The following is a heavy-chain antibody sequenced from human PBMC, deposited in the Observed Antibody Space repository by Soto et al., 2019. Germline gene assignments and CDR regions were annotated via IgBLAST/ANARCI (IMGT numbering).Heavy chain of an antibody. CDR1: GGSISSGDYY. D-gene: IGHD6-13*01. V-gene: IGHV4-31*03. Sequence: SETLSLTCTVSGGSISSGDYYWSWIRQHPGKGLEWIGYIYNNGNTYYNPSPESRVSISLDTSQNQFSLRLSSVTAADTAVYYCARGHYSSTWSIFDYWGQGTLVTVSS. J-gene: IGHJ4*02. CDR2: IYNNGNT. CDR3: ARGHYSSTWSIFDY.